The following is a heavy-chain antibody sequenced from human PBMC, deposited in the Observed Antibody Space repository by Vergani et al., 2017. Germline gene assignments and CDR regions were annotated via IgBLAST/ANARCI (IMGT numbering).Heavy chain of an antibody. CDR3: ARDGPLXYCSSTSCAIGFDP. V-gene: IGHV4-59*01. Sequence: QVQLQESGPGLVKPSETLCLTCTVSGGSISSYYWSWIRQPPGKGLEWIGYIYYSGSTNYNPSLKSRVTISVDTSKNQFSLKLSSVTAADTAVYYCARDGPLXYCSSTSCAIGFDPWGQGTLVTVSS. CDR2: IYYSGST. CDR1: GGSISSYY. D-gene: IGHD2-2*01. J-gene: IGHJ5*02.